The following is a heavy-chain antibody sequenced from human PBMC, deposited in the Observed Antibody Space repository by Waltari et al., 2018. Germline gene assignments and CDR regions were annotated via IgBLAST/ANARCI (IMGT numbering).Heavy chain of an antibody. J-gene: IGHJ6*03. CDR1: GVTVGVGW. D-gene: IGHD4-17*01. CDR2: IKQDGSEN. V-gene: IGHV3-7*01. Sequence: EVQMVESGGGLVQPGGSLRVACAASGVTVGVGWPAGFRQAAGKGLEWVANIKQDGSENYYVDSVKGRFTISRDDAKNSLYLQMNSLRNEDTAVYFCARVFVYGANSGKRPMDVWGKGTTVTVSS. CDR3: ARVFVYGANSGKRPMDV.